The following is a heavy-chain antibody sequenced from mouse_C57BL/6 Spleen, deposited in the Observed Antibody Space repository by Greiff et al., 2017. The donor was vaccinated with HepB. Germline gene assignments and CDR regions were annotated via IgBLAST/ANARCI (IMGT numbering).Heavy chain of an antibody. Sequence: EVMLVESGGGLVQPKGSLKLSCAASGFSFNTYAMNWVRQAPGKGLEWVARIRSKSNNYATYYADSVKDRFTISRDDSESMLYLQMNNLKTEDTAMYYCVRHEGTTVPRDWFAYWGQGTLVTVSA. V-gene: IGHV10-1*01. J-gene: IGHJ3*01. CDR2: IRSKSNNYAT. D-gene: IGHD1-1*01. CDR3: VRHEGTTVPRDWFAY. CDR1: GFSFNTYA.